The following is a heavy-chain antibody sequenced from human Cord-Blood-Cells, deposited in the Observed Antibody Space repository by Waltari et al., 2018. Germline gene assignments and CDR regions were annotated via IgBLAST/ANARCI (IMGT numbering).Heavy chain of an antibody. CDR2: TNPNSGGT. Sequence: QVQLVQSGAEVKKPGASVKVSCKASGYTFTGYYMPWVRQAPGQGLEWMGRTNPNSGGTNYAQKFQGRVTMTRDTSISTAYMELSRLRSDDTAVYYCARGRSKLGSPFDYWGQGTLVTVSS. CDR3: ARGRSKLGSPFDY. D-gene: IGHD6-13*01. V-gene: IGHV1-2*06. CDR1: GYTFTGYY. J-gene: IGHJ4*02.